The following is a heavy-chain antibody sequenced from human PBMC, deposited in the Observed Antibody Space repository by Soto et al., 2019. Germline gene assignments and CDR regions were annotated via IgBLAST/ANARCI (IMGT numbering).Heavy chain of an antibody. Sequence: EASVKVSCKASGYTFTSYGISWVRQAPGQGLEWMGWISAYNGNTNYAQKLQGRVTMTTDTSTSTAHMELRSLRSDDTAVYYCARERVVTVPLDYWGQGTLVTVSS. V-gene: IGHV1-18*04. CDR1: GYTFTSYG. D-gene: IGHD3-3*01. CDR3: ARERVVTVPLDY. J-gene: IGHJ4*02. CDR2: ISAYNGNT.